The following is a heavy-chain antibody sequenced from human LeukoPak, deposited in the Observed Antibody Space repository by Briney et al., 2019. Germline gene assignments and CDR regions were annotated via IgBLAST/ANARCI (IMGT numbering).Heavy chain of an antibody. V-gene: IGHV3-21*01. CDR2: ISSSSSYI. CDR1: GFTFSSYS. J-gene: IGHJ4*02. Sequence: GGSLRLSRAASGFTFSSYSTNWVRQAPGKGLEWVSSISSSSSYIYYADSVKGRFTISRDNAKNSLYLQMNSLRAEDTAVYYCARDRGSVLRFLEWLLGPDYWGQGTLVTVSS. D-gene: IGHD3-3*01. CDR3: ARDRGSVLRFLEWLLGPDY.